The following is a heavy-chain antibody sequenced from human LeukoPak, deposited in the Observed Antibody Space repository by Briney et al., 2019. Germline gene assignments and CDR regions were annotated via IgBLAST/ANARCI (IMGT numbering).Heavy chain of an antibody. CDR1: GFTFSSYE. D-gene: IGHD3-16*02. CDR3: ARVTYDYVWGSYRTPFDY. J-gene: IGHJ4*02. CDR2: ISSSGSTI. V-gene: IGHV3-48*03. Sequence: PGGSLRLSCAASGFTFSSYEMNWVRQAPGKGLEWVSYISSSGSTIYYADSVKGRFTISRDNAKNSLYLQMNSLRVEDTAVYYCARVTYDYVWGSYRTPFDYWGQGTLVTVSS.